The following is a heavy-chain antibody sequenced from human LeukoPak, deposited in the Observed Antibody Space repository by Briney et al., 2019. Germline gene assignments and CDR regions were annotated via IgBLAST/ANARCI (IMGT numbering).Heavy chain of an antibody. Sequence: SETLSLTCTVSGGSISSSGYYWGWIRQPPGKGLEWIGSIYYSGSTYYNPSLKSRVTISVDTSKNQFSLKLSSVTAADTAVYYCASLLCGGSCYAYCYYGMDVWGQGTTVTVSS. J-gene: IGHJ6*02. CDR1: GGSISSSGYY. V-gene: IGHV4-39*01. D-gene: IGHD2-15*01. CDR2: IYYSGST. CDR3: ASLLCGGSCYAYCYYGMDV.